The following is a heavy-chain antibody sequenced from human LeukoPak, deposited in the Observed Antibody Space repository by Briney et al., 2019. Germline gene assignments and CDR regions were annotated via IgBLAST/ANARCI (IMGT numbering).Heavy chain of an antibody. CDR1: GYTFTGYY. J-gene: IGHJ6*02. V-gene: IGHV1-2*02. D-gene: IGHD3-10*01. Sequence: ASVTVSCKASGYTFTGYYMHWVRQAPGQGLEWMGWINPNSGGTNYAQTFQGRVTITRDTSISTAYMELSRLRSDDTDVYYCARAYLAGEYYYYGMDVWGQGTTVTVSS. CDR2: INPNSGGT. CDR3: ARAYLAGEYYYYGMDV.